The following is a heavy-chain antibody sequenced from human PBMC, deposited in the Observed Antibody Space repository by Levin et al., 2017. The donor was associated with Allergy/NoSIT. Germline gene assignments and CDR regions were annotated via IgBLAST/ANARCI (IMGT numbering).Heavy chain of an antibody. V-gene: IGHV4-61*02. Sequence: TTSETLSLTCKVSGGSISSGSYYWSWIRQPAPKGLEWIGRIYSSGGANYNPSLKSRVTLSVDTSKNQFSLKLSSVTAADPAVYYCARAEVGSEHWGQGTLVTVSS. CDR2: IYSSGGA. J-gene: IGHJ4*02. CDR3: ARAEVGSEH. CDR1: GGSISSGSYY. D-gene: IGHD3-10*01.